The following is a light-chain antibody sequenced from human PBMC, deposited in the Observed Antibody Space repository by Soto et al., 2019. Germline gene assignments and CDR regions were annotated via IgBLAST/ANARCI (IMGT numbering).Light chain of an antibody. CDR2: DAS. CDR1: QSISSW. Sequence: DIQMTQSPSTLSASVGDRVTITCRASQSISSWLAWYQQKPGKAPKLLIYDASSLESGVPSSFSGSGCGTEYTLTISSLQPDYFATYYCQQYNSYSPFTFGQGTKLEIK. CDR3: QQYNSYSPFT. J-gene: IGKJ2*01. V-gene: IGKV1-5*01.